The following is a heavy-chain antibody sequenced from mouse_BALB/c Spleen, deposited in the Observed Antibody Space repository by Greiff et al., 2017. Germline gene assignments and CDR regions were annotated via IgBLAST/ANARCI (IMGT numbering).Heavy chain of an antibody. V-gene: IGHV1-26*01. J-gene: IGHJ4*01. Sequence: EVQLQQSGPELVKPGASVKISCKASGYTFTDYYMNWVKQSHGKSLEWIGLVNPNNGGTSYNQKFKGKATLTVDKSSSTAYMELRSLTSEDSAVYYCARKNWDRYDGKNYAMDYWGQGTSVTVSS. CDR1: GYTFTDYY. D-gene: IGHD2-14*01. CDR3: ARKNWDRYDGKNYAMDY. CDR2: VNPNNGGT.